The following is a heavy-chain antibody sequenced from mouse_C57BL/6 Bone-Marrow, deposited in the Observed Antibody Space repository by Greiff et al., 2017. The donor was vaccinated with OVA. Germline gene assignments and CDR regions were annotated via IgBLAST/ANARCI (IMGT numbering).Heavy chain of an antibody. CDR2: IWSDGST. J-gene: IGHJ1*03. Sequence: VKLVESGPGLVAPSQSLSITCTVSGFSLTSYGVHWVRQPPGKGLEWLVVIWSDGSTTYNSALKSRLSISKDNSKSQVFLKMNSLQTDDTAMYYCARHAITTVEGWYFDVWGTGTTVTVSS. CDR3: ARHAITTVEGWYFDV. CDR1: GFSLTSYG. D-gene: IGHD1-1*01. V-gene: IGHV2-6-1*01.